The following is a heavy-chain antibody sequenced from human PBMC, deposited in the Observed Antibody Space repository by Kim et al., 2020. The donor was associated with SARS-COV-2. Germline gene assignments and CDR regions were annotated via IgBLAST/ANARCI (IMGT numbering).Heavy chain of an antibody. CDR3: AKGGSLGIAAQYGMDV. CDR2: ISWNSGSI. D-gene: IGHD6-6*01. V-gene: IGHV3-9*01. Sequence: GGSLRLSCAASGFTFDDYAMHWVRQAPGKGLEWVSGISWNSGSIGYADSVKGRFTISRDNAKNSLYLQMNSLRAEDTALYYCAKGGSLGIAAQYGMDVWGQGTTVTVSS. J-gene: IGHJ6*02. CDR1: GFTFDDYA.